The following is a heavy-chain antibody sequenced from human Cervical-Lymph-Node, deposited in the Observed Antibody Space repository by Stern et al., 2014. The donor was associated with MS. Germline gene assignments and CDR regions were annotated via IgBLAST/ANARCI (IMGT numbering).Heavy chain of an antibody. D-gene: IGHD3-22*01. CDR2: IKSKTDDETP. V-gene: IGHV3-15*01. CDR1: GFTFSSAW. CDR3: STEYHYYGLDV. J-gene: IGHJ6*02. Sequence: EVHLVESGGGLVKPGGSLKLSCEASGFTFSSAWLSWVRQAPGKGLGWVGRIKSKTDDETPDYAAPVKGRFTISKDESKNTLYLLMNALKTEDTAVYYCSTEYHYYGLDVWGQGTTVTVSS.